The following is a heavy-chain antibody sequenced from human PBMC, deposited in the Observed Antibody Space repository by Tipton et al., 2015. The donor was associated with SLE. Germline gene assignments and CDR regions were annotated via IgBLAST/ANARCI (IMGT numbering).Heavy chain of an antibody. V-gene: IGHV4-38-2*01. Sequence: GLVKPSETLSLTCGVSGYFISNGYFWGWIRQPPGKGLEWIGSIYHTGHTYYNPSLKNRVTISLDTSKNQFSLKLTSVTAADTAAYFCARGQGTDPRWLDRGGFDIWGQGTMVTVSS. CDR3: ARGQGTDPRWLDRGGFDI. J-gene: IGHJ3*02. CDR2: IYHTGHT. CDR1: GYFISNGYF. D-gene: IGHD6-19*01.